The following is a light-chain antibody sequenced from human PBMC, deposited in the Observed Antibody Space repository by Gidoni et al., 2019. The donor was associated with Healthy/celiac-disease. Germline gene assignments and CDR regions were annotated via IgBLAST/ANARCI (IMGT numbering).Light chain of an antibody. J-gene: IGKJ4*01. V-gene: IGKV3-20*01. CDR3: QQYGSSR. CDR2: GAS. CDR1: QSVSSSY. Sequence: EIVLTPSPGTLSLSPGERATLSCRASQSVSSSYLAWYQQKPGQAPRLLIYGASSRATGIPDRFSGSGSGTDFTLTISRLEPEDFAVYYCQQYGSSRFGGGTKVEIK.